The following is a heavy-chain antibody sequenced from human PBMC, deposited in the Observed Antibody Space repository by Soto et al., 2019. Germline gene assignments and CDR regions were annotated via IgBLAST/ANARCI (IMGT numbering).Heavy chain of an antibody. CDR1: GGSFSGYY. D-gene: IGHD6-19*01. Sequence: SETLSLTCAVYGGSFSGYYWSWIRQPPGKGLEWIGEINHSGSTNYNPSLKSRVTISVDTSKNQFSLKLSSVTAADTAVYYCARVRYSSGWKTGDYFDYWGQGTLVTVS. CDR2: INHSGST. J-gene: IGHJ4*02. V-gene: IGHV4-34*01. CDR3: ARVRYSSGWKTGDYFDY.